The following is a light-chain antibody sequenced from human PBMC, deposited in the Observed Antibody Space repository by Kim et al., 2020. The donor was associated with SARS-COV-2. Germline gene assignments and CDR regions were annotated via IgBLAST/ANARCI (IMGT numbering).Light chain of an antibody. J-gene: IGLJ2*01. Sequence: QSVLTQPPSASGTPGQRVTISCSGDSSNIGSNYVYWYQQFPGVAPKLLIYRNNVRPSGVPDRFSVSKSGTSGSLAISGLRSEDEADYYCASWDDSLSGVVFGGGTQLTVL. V-gene: IGLV1-47*01. CDR3: ASWDDSLSGVV. CDR2: RNN. CDR1: SSNIGSNY.